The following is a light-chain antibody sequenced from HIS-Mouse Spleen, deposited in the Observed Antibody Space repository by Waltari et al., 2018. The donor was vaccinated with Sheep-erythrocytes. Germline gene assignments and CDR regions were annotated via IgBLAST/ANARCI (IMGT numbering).Light chain of an antibody. CDR1: QSISSY. Sequence: DIQMTQSPSSLSASVGDRVTITCRASQSISSYFNLYQQKPGKAPKLLIYAASSLQSGVRSRFSGSGSGTDFTLTISSLQPEDFATYYCQQSYSTPRTFGQGTKVEIK. J-gene: IGKJ1*01. V-gene: IGKV1-39*01. CDR3: QQSYSTPRT. CDR2: AAS.